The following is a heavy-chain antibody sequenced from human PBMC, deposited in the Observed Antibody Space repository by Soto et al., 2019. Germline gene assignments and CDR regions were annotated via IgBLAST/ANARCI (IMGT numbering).Heavy chain of an antibody. J-gene: IGHJ4*02. V-gene: IGHV3-53*01. D-gene: IGHD3-10*01. CDR3: VRGLGGSGNFDY. Sequence: GGSLRLSCAASGFTVSDSYMNWVRQAPGKGLEWVSIIYSGGTTYYADSVKGRFTISRDNSENTLYLQMNSLRAEDTAVYYCVRGLGGSGNFDYWGQGTLVTVSS. CDR2: IYSGGTT. CDR1: GFTVSDSY.